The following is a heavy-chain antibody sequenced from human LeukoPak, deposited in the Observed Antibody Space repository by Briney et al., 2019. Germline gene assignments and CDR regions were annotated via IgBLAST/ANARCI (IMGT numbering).Heavy chain of an antibody. CDR3: ARHERLGQSDD. Sequence: SETLSLTCTVSSGTITNLYWSRIRQPPGKGLEWIGYVYYSGSANYNPSLKSRVTIPVDTSKNQCSLKLSSVTAADTAVYYCARHERLGQSDDWGQPCLVTVSS. V-gene: IGHV4-59*08. J-gene: IGHJ1*01. D-gene: IGHD3-3*01. CDR1: SGTITNLY. CDR2: VYYSGSA.